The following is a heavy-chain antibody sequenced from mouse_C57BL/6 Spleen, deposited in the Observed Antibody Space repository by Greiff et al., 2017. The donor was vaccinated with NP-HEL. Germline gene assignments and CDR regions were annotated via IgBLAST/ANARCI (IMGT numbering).Heavy chain of an antibody. V-gene: IGHV1-52*01. Sequence: QVQLQQPGAELVRPGSSVKLSCKASGYTFTSYWMHWVKQRPIQGLEWIGNIDPSDSETHYNQKFKDKATLTVDKSSSTAYMQLSSLTSEDSAVYYCARPGYDYDEGFAYWGQGTLVTVSA. D-gene: IGHD2-4*01. CDR2: IDPSDSET. J-gene: IGHJ3*01. CDR1: GYTFTSYW. CDR3: ARPGYDYDEGFAY.